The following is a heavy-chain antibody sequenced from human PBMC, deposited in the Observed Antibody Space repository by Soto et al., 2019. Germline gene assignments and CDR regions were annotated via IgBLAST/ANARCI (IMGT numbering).Heavy chain of an antibody. Sequence: SETLSLTCAVSSGSIDNVYWWSWVRQSPGKGLEWIGETSHDGVTNYNPSLKSRVTISVDKSKNQFSLNLSSVTAADTAVYYCARGGGFIVGATRLISDAFDIWGRGTMVTVSS. CDR1: SGSIDNVYW. CDR3: ARGGGFIVGATRLISDAFDI. CDR2: TSHDGVT. D-gene: IGHD1-26*01. V-gene: IGHV4-4*02. J-gene: IGHJ3*02.